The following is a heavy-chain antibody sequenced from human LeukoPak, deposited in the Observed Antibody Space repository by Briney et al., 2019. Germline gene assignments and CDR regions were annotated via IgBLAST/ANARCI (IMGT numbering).Heavy chain of an antibody. V-gene: IGHV1-46*01. D-gene: IGHD3-10*01. CDR1: GYTLTSYY. Sequence: GASVKVSCKASGYTLTSYYMHWVRQAPGQGLEWMGIINPSGGSTSYAQKFQGRVAMTRDTSTSTVYMELSSLRSEDTAVYYCVRGLYSHGSGNSLSVSDYGTDVWGQGTTVTVSS. CDR2: INPSGGST. J-gene: IGHJ6*02. CDR3: VRGLYSHGSGNSLSVSDYGTDV.